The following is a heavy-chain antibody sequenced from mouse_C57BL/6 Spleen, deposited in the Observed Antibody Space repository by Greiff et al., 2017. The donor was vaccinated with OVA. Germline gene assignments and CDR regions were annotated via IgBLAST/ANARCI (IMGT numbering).Heavy chain of an antibody. D-gene: IGHD1-1*01. CDR2: IYPGDGDP. J-gene: IGHJ2*01. CDR1: GYAFSSSW. V-gene: IGHV1-82*01. CDR3: ARSFITTSD. Sequence: QVQLKESGPELVKPGASVKISCKASGYAFSSSWMNWVKQRPGKGLEWIGRIYPGDGDPNYNGKFKGKATLTADKSSSTSYMQLSSLTSEDSAVYFCARSFITTSDWGQGTTLTVSS.